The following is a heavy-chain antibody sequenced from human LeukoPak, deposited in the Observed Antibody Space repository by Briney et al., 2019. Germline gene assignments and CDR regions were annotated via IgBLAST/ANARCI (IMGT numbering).Heavy chain of an antibody. V-gene: IGHV4-38-2*02. CDR3: ARTTGDDAFDI. Sequence: PSETLSLTCTVSGYSISSGYYWGWIGQPPGKGLEWIGSIYHSGSTYYNPSLKSRVTISVDTSKNQFSLKLSSVTAADTAVYYCARTTGDDAFDIWGQGIMVTVSS. CDR1: GYSISSGYY. D-gene: IGHD4-17*01. CDR2: IYHSGST. J-gene: IGHJ3*02.